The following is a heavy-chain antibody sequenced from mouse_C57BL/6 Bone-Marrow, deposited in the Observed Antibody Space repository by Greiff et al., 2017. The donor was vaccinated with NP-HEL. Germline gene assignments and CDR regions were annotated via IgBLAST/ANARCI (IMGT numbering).Heavy chain of an antibody. CDR3: AREGVITTIFDY. D-gene: IGHD1-1*01. Sequence: VQLQQPGAELVMPGASVKLSCKASGYTFTSYWMHWVQQRPGQGLEWIGEIDPSGSYTNYNQKFKGKSTLTIDKSSSTAYMQLSSLTSEDSAVYYCAREGVITTIFDYWGQGTTLTVSS. J-gene: IGHJ2*01. CDR1: GYTFTSYW. CDR2: IDPSGSYT. V-gene: IGHV1-69*01.